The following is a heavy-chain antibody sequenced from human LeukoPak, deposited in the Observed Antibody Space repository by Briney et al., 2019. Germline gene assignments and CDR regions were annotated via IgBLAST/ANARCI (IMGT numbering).Heavy chain of an antibody. V-gene: IGHV3-21*01. Sequence: GGSLRLSCAASGFSFSSYRMNWVRQAPGKGLEWVASISSNNGYIYYADSVKGRFTISRDNGENSLHLQMNSLRAEDAAVCYCARDLGTRKSIAFADWGQGTLVTVSS. J-gene: IGHJ4*02. CDR2: ISSNNGYI. CDR3: ARDLGTRKSIAFAD. D-gene: IGHD6-6*01. CDR1: GFSFSSYR.